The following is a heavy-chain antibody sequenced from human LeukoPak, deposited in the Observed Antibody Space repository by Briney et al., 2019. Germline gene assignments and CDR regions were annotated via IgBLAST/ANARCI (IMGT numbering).Heavy chain of an antibody. CDR2: IYTSGIT. V-gene: IGHV4-4*07. CDR1: GDSVSSYY. J-gene: IGHJ6*03. D-gene: IGHD4-11*01. CDR3: ARARLERYMDV. Sequence: SETLSLTCTVSGDSVSSYYWSWIRQPAGKGLEWIGRIYTSGITHYNPSLKSRVTMSVDTSKNQFFLKLRSVTAADTAVYYCARARLERYMDVWGTGTTVTVSS.